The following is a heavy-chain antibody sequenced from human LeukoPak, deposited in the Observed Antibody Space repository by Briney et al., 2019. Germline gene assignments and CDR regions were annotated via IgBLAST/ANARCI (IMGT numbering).Heavy chain of an antibody. CDR3: ATDRIVEVNFEAFQI. CDR2: FDPEDGET. CDR1: GYTLTELS. V-gene: IGHV1-24*01. Sequence: GASVKVSCKVSGYTLTELSMHWVRQAPGKGLEWMGGFDPEDGETIYAQKFQGRVTMTEDTSTDTAYMELSSLTSDDTAVYYCATDRIVEVNFEAFQIWGQGTMVTVSS. J-gene: IGHJ3*02. D-gene: IGHD1-26*01.